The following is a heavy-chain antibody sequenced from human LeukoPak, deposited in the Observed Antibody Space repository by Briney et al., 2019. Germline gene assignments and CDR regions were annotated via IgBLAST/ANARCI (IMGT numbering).Heavy chain of an antibody. CDR1: GGSISSGHYY. Sequence: SETLSLTCTVSGGSISSGHYYWSWIRQPAGKGLEWIGRIYTSGSTNYNPSLKSRVTISADTSKNQFSLKLSSVTAADTAVYYCARGYWFYFDYWGQGTLVTVSS. J-gene: IGHJ4*02. CDR3: ARGYWFYFDY. D-gene: IGHD2-8*02. CDR2: IYTSGST. V-gene: IGHV4-61*02.